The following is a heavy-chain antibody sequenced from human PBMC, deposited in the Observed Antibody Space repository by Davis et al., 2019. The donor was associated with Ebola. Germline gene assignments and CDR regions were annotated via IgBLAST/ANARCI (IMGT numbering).Heavy chain of an antibody. V-gene: IGHV1-2*02. CDR3: AREGYCTNGVCGGWFDP. Sequence: ASVKVSCKASGYTFTGYYMHWVRQAPGQGLEWMGWINPNSGGTNYAQKFQGRVTMTRDTSISTAYMELSRLRSDDTAVYYCAREGYCTNGVCGGWFDPWGQGTLVTVSS. CDR1: GYTFTGYY. J-gene: IGHJ5*02. CDR2: INPNSGGT. D-gene: IGHD2-8*01.